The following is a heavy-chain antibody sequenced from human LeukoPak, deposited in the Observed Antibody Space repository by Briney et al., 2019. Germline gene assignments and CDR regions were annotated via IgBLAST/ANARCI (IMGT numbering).Heavy chain of an antibody. Sequence: PGGSLRLSCAASGFSFSNYAMHWVRQAPGKGLEYVSGITYNGGSTYYANSVRGRFTISRDNSKNTAYLQMGSLRAEDMAVYHCARAARDGYNSWGQGTLVTVSS. D-gene: IGHD5-24*01. J-gene: IGHJ5*02. CDR3: ARAARDGYNS. CDR2: ITYNGGST. CDR1: GFSFSNYA. V-gene: IGHV3-64*01.